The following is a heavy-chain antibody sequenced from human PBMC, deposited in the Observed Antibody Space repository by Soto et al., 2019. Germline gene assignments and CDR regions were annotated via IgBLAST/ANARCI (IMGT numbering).Heavy chain of an antibody. J-gene: IGHJ6*02. CDR2: ISGSGGST. Sequence: GGSLRLSCAASGFTFSSYAMSWVRQAPGKGLEWVSAISGSGGSTYYADSVKGRFTISRDNSKNTLYLQMNSLKTEDTAVYYCTRRLEYSSSPRYYYYYGMDVWGQGTTVTVSS. D-gene: IGHD6-6*01. CDR1: GFTFSSYA. CDR3: TRRLEYSSSPRYYYYYGMDV. V-gene: IGHV3-23*01.